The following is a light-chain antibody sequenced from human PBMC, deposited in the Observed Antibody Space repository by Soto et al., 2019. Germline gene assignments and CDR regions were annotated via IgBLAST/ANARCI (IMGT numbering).Light chain of an antibody. Sequence: QSALTQPASVSGSPGQSITISCTGTSRDVGGYNYVSWDQQHPGKAPKLMIYDVSTRPSGVSNRFSGSKSGNTASLTISGLQAEDEADYYCSSYTSSSTPGVVFGGGTKLTVL. CDR1: SRDVGGYNY. CDR2: DVS. J-gene: IGLJ2*01. V-gene: IGLV2-14*01. CDR3: SSYTSSSTPGVV.